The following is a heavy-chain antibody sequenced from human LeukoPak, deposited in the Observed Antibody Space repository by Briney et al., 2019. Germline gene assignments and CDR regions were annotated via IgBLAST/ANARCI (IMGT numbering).Heavy chain of an antibody. Sequence: GASVKVSCKVSGYTLTELSMHWVRQAPGKRLEWMGGFDPEDGETIYAQKFQGRVTMTEDTSTDTAYMELNSLRSDDTAVYYCATDPGEIVPAAKGPRGDYCYGMDVWGQGTTVTVSS. V-gene: IGHV1-24*01. D-gene: IGHD2-2*01. J-gene: IGHJ6*02. CDR2: FDPEDGET. CDR3: ATDPGEIVPAAKGPRGDYCYGMDV. CDR1: GYTLTELS.